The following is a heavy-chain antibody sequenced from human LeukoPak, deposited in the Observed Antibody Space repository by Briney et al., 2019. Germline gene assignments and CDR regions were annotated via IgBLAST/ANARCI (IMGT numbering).Heavy chain of an antibody. Sequence: ASVKVSCKASGYTFTGYYMHWVRQAPGQGLEWMGWINPNSGGTNYAQKFQGWVTMTRDTSISTAYMELSRLRSDDTAVYYCARAGGSLVRGATDYWGQGTLVTVSS. CDR1: GYTFTGYY. CDR3: ARAGGSLVRGATDY. CDR2: INPNSGGT. J-gene: IGHJ4*02. V-gene: IGHV1-2*04. D-gene: IGHD3-10*01.